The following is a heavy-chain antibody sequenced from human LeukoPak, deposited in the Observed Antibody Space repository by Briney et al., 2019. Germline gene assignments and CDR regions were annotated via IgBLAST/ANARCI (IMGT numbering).Heavy chain of an antibody. CDR3: ARDGYYDSSGYYRVFDY. J-gene: IGHJ4*02. CDR1: GGTFSSYA. V-gene: IGHV1-69*05. D-gene: IGHD3-22*01. Sequence: SVKVSCKASGGTFSSYAISWVRQAPGQGLEWMGGIIPIFGTANYAQKFQGRVTITTDESTSTVYMELSSLRSEDTAVYYCARDGYYDSSGYYRVFDYWGQGTLVTVSS. CDR2: IIPIFGTA.